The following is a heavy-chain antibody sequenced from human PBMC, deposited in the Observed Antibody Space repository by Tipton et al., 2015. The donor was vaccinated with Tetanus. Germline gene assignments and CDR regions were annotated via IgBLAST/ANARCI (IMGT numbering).Heavy chain of an antibody. Sequence: LRLSCTVSGGSISTYYWSWIRQPPGKGLEWIGYIFYSGNTNYNPSLKTRVTISVDTSKNQFSLKLSSVTAADTAVYYCAKRPPSDDRWLHFDYWGQGTLVTVSS. V-gene: IGHV4-59*01. J-gene: IGHJ4*02. CDR1: GGSISTYY. CDR2: IFYSGNT. D-gene: IGHD5-24*01. CDR3: AKRPPSDDRWLHFDY.